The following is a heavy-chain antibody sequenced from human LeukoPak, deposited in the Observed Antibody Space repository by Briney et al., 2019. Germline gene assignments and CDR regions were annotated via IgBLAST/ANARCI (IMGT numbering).Heavy chain of an antibody. CDR2: INHSGST. CDR1: GFTVSTKY. D-gene: IGHD3-3*01. Sequence: GSLRLSCAVSGFTVSTKYMSWIRQPPGKGLEWIGEINHSGSTNYNPSLKSRVTISVDTSKNQFSLKLSSVTAADTAVYYCARNALYYDFWSGYYRGYYFDYWGQGTLVTVSS. CDR3: ARNALYYDFWSGYYRGYYFDY. V-gene: IGHV4-34*01. J-gene: IGHJ4*02.